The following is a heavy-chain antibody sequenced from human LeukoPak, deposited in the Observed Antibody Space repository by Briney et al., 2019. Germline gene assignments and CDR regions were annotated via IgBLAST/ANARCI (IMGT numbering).Heavy chain of an antibody. D-gene: IGHD1-14*01. J-gene: IGHJ4*02. CDR2: IGKTSRDM. CDR1: GFSFSTTT. CDR3: VRGDNRDY. Sequence: GGSLRLSCAASGFSFSTTTMNWVRQAPGKGLEWISSIGKTSRDMYYADSVRGRFTISRDNAKNSLFLLMNSLRVEDTSVYYCVRGDNRDYWGQGTLVTVSS. V-gene: IGHV3-21*01.